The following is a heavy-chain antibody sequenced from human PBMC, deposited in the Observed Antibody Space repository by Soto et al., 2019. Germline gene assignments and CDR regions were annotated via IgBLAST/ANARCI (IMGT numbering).Heavy chain of an antibody. CDR1: GASITNDDFF. CDR3: AREPVVAATIAAFDI. J-gene: IGHJ3*02. D-gene: IGHD2-15*01. Sequence: SETLSLTCTVSGASITNDDFFWTWVRQHPEKGLEWLAYITYGASIYYDPSFRSRLTVSIDKSKSQFSLNVRSVTAADTAVYYCAREPVVAATIAAFDIWGQGTMVT. V-gene: IGHV4-31*03. CDR2: ITYGASI.